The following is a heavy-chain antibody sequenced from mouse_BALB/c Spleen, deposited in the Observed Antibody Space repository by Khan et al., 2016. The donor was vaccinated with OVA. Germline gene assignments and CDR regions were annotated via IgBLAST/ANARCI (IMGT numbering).Heavy chain of an antibody. D-gene: IGHD2-14*01. V-gene: IGHV5-4*02. CDR3: VRGYYGYPFAY. CDR1: GFTFSDYY. CDR2: ISDGVSYI. J-gene: IGHJ3*01. Sequence: EVELVESGGGLVKPGGSLKLSCAASGFTFSDYYMYWVRQTPDERLEWVATISDGVSYIYYSDNVKGRFTISRDNAKNNLYLQMSSLKSEDSAMYYCVRGYYGYPFAYWGQGTLVTVSA.